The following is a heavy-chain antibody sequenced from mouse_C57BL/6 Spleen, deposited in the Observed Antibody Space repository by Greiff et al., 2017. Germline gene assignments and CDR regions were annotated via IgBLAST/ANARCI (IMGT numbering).Heavy chain of an antibody. J-gene: IGHJ3*01. CDR1: GYTFTSYW. V-gene: IGHV1-74*01. CDR3: AIRGIYDYDGEFAY. D-gene: IGHD2-4*01. CDR2: IHPSDSDT. Sequence: VQLQQPGAELVKPGASVKVSCKASGYTFTSYWMHWVKQRPGQGLEWIGRIHPSDSDTNYNQKFKGKATLTVDKSSSTSYMHLSSLTSEDSAVYYCAIRGIYDYDGEFAYWGQGTLVTVSS.